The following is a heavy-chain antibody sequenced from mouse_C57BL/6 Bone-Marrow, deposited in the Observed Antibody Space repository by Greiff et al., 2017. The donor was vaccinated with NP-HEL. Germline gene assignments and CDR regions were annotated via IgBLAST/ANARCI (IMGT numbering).Heavy chain of an antibody. D-gene: IGHD1-1*01. V-gene: IGHV1-75*01. CDR3: ARKFYYGSPWFAY. CDR1: GYTFTDYY. CDR2: IFPGSGST. J-gene: IGHJ3*01. Sequence: VQLQQSGPELVKPGASVKISCKASGYTFTDYYINWVKQRPGQGLEWIGWIFPGSGSTYYNEKFKGKATLTVDKSSSTAYMLLSSLTSEDSAVYFCARKFYYGSPWFAYWGQGTLVTVSA.